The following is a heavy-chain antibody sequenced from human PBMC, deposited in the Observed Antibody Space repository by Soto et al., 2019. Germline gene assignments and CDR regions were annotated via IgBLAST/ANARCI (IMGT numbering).Heavy chain of an antibody. J-gene: IGHJ4*02. V-gene: IGHV4-39*01. CDR1: GGSISSSSYY. Sequence: SETLSLTCTVSGGSISSSSYYWGWIRQPPGKGLEWIGSIYYSGSTYYNPSLKSRVTISVDTTTNPFSLKLSFVTAADTAVYYCARLAEWLLYFDYWGQGTLVTVSS. CDR3: ARLAEWLLYFDY. CDR2: IYYSGST. D-gene: IGHD3-3*01.